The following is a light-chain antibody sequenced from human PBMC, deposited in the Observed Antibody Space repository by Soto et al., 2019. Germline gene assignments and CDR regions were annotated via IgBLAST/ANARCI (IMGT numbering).Light chain of an antibody. Sequence: EIVMTQTPLSLSVTPAQSASMSCRSSQTLLHSNGKSYLYWYLQKAGQAPQLLIYEVSKRFSGVPDRFSGSGAVTDFTLKISRVDAEDVGVYYCLQSLHFPLTFGGGTKVEIK. V-gene: IGKV2D-29*01. CDR3: LQSLHFPLT. CDR2: EVS. J-gene: IGKJ4*01. CDR1: QTLLHSNGKSY.